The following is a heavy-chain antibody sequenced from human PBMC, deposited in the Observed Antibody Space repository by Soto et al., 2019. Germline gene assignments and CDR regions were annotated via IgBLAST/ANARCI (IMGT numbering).Heavy chain of an antibody. CDR3: ATLPPDCSSTSCYKGAFDI. CDR1: GGSISSYY. J-gene: IGHJ3*02. V-gene: IGHV4-4*07. Sequence: PSETLSRTGTVSGGSISSYYWSWIRQPAGKGLEWIGRIYTSLSTNYNPSLKSRVTMSVDTSKNQFSLKLSSVTAADTGVYYCATLPPDCSSTSCYKGAFDIWGQGTMVTVSS. CDR2: IYTSLST. D-gene: IGHD2-2*02.